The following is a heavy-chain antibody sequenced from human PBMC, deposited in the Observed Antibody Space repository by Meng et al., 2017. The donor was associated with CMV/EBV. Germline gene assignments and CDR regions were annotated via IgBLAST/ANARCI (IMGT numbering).Heavy chain of an antibody. Sequence: ASVKVSCKASGYTFTGYHMHWVRQAPGQGLEWMGWINPNSGGTNYAQKFQGRVTMTRDTSISTAYMELSRLRSDDTAVYYCARVRITIFGVVADEGFDYWGQGTLVTVSS. V-gene: IGHV1-2*02. CDR3: ARVRITIFGVVADEGFDY. J-gene: IGHJ4*02. CDR1: GYTFTGYH. CDR2: INPNSGGT. D-gene: IGHD3-3*01.